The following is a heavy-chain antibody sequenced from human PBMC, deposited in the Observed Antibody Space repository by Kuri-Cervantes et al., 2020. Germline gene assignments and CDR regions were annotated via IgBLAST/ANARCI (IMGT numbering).Heavy chain of an antibody. CDR1: GFTFSNAW. D-gene: IGHD6-19*01. Sequence: GESLKISCAASGFTFSNAWMSWVRQAPGMGLEWVGRIKSKTDGGTTDYAAPVKGRFTISRDDSKNTLYLQMNSLKTEDTAVYYCTTVELEWLVGDYWGQGTLVTVSS. CDR2: IKSKTDGGTT. V-gene: IGHV3-15*01. J-gene: IGHJ4*02. CDR3: TTVELEWLVGDY.